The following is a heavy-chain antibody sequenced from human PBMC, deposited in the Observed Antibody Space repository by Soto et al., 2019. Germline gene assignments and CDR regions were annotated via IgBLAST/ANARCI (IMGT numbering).Heavy chain of an antibody. CDR3: ARSSTVAVAFDY. J-gene: IGHJ4*02. CDR1: GFTFSSYD. V-gene: IGHV3-13*01. Sequence: PGGSLRLSCAASGFTFSSYDMHWVRQATGKGLEWVSAIGTAGDTYYPGSVKGRFTISRENAKNSLYLQMNSLRAEDTAVYYCARSSTVAVAFDYWGQGTLVTVSS. CDR2: IGTAGDT. D-gene: IGHD4-17*01.